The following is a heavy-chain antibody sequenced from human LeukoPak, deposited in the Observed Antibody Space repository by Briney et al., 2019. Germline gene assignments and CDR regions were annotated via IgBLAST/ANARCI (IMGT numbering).Heavy chain of an antibody. CDR2: INSDGSST. Sequence: PGGSLRLSCAASGFTFSSYWMHWVRQAPGKGLVWVSRINSDGSSTSYADTVKGRFTSSRDNAKNTLYLQMNSLRAEDTAVYYCASLSSVVVTAFDYWGQGTLVTVSS. CDR3: ASLSSVVVTAFDY. V-gene: IGHV3-74*01. J-gene: IGHJ4*02. CDR1: GFTFSSYW. D-gene: IGHD2-21*02.